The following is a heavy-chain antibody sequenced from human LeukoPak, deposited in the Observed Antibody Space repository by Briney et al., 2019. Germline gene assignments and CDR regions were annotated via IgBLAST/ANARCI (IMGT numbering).Heavy chain of an antibody. Sequence: GGSLRLSCEGSGFSFSSYWMTWVRQLPGKGPEWVANIRQDESERYFADSVKGRFTISRDNAKNSLYLQMDSLGPEDTAVYYCARDPYSGNYGTYYYYYMDVWGKGTTVTISS. J-gene: IGHJ6*03. CDR2: IRQDESER. D-gene: IGHD1-26*01. CDR1: GFSFSSYW. V-gene: IGHV3-7*01. CDR3: ARDPYSGNYGTYYYYYMDV.